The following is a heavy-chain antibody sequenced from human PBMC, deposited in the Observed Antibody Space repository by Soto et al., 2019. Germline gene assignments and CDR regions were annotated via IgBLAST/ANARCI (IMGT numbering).Heavy chain of an antibody. CDR3: AREGVLSIAAAGLDY. J-gene: IGHJ4*02. CDR2: IYYSGST. V-gene: IGHV4-30-4*01. D-gene: IGHD6-13*01. Sequence: QVQLQESGPGLVKPSQTLSLTCTVSGGSISSGDYYWSWIRQPPGKGLEWIGYIYYSGSTYYNPSLKSRVTISVDTSKNQFSLKLSSVTAADTAVYYCAREGVLSIAAAGLDYWGQGTLVTVSS. CDR1: GGSISSGDYY.